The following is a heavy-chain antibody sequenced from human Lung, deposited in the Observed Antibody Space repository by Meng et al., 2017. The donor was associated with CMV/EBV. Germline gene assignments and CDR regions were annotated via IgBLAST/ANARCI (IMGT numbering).Heavy chain of an antibody. J-gene: IGHJ4*02. Sequence: GGSLRLXCAVSGGTFKNFWMTWVRQAPGRGPVWVGLIKSAGDGGTTDYAASVKGIFTISRDDSKNMLYLHKNSLKREDTDVYFCTKDQPLGGGWLTEYWGRGXMVTVSS. V-gene: IGHV3-15*01. CDR2: IKSAGDGGTT. CDR3: TKDQPLGGGWLTEY. D-gene: IGHD2-15*01. CDR1: GGTFKNFW.